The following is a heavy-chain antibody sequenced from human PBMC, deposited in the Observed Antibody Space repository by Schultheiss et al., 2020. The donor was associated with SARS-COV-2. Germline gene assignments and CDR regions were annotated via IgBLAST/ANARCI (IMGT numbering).Heavy chain of an antibody. CDR3: ARGKHYYYGMDV. CDR2: IYSGGST. J-gene: IGHJ6*02. CDR1: GGSISSSNW. V-gene: IGHV3-53*01. Sequence: ETLSLTCAVSGGSISSSNWWSWVRQAPGKGLEWVSVIYSGGSTYYADSVKGRFTISRDNSKNTLYLQMNSLRAEDTAVYYCARGKHYYYGMDVWGQGTTVTVSS.